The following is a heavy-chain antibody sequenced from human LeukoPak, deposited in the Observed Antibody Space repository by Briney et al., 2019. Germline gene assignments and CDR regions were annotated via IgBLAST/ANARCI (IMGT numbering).Heavy chain of an antibody. CDR1: GGSFSGYY. Sequence: PSETLSLTCAVYGGSFSGYYWSWIRQPPGKGLEWIGEINHSGSTNYNPSLKSRVTISVDTSKNQFSLKLSSVTAADTAVYYCARARGSRQILYYFDYWGQGTLVTVSS. D-gene: IGHD1-26*01. V-gene: IGHV4-34*01. CDR2: INHSGST. J-gene: IGHJ4*02. CDR3: ARARGSRQILYYFDY.